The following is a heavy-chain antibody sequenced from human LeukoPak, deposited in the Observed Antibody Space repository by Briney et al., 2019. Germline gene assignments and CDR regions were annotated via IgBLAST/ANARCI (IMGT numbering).Heavy chain of an antibody. J-gene: IGHJ4*01. CDR1: GYTFTGYY. CDR2: INPNSGGT. Sequence: ASVKVSCKASGYTFTGYYMHWVRQAPGQGLEWMGWINPNSGGTNHAQKFQGRVTMTRDTSISTAYMELSRLRSDDTAVYYRARLYGDYARADYWGHGTLVTVSS. V-gene: IGHV1-2*02. CDR3: ARLYGDYARADY. D-gene: IGHD4-17*01.